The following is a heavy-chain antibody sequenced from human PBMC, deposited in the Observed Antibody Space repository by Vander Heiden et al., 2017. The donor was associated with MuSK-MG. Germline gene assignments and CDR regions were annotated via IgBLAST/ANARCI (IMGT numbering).Heavy chain of an antibody. CDR3: AREGYYGSGSYPAF. Sequence: EVQLVESGGGLVQPGGSLRLSCAASGFTFSEYLMTWVRQAPGRGLEWVANIKQDGTEQYSVDSVRGRFTFSRDNAKNSLYLQMNSLRAEDTAVYYCAREGYYGSGSYPAFWGQGTLVTVSS. V-gene: IGHV3-7*01. CDR2: IKQDGTEQ. CDR1: GFTFSEYL. J-gene: IGHJ4*02. D-gene: IGHD3-10*01.